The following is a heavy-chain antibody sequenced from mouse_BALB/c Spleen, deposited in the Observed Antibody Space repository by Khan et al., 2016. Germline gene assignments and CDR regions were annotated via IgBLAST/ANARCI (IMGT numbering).Heavy chain of an antibody. V-gene: IGHV3-8*02. D-gene: IGHD1-1*01. J-gene: IGHJ1*01. CDR1: GDSITSGY. CDR2: ISYSGST. CDR3: VTWDHYYGSSYWYFDV. Sequence: EVQLQESGPSLVKPSQTLSLTCSVTGDSITSGYWNWIRKFPGNKLEYMGYISYSGSTYYNPSLKSRISITRDTSKNQYYLQLNSVTTEDTATYYCVTWDHYYGSSYWYFDVWGAGTTVTVSS.